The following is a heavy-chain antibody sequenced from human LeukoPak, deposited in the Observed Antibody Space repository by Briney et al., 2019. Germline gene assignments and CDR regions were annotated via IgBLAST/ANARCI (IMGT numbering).Heavy chain of an antibody. CDR1: GFTFSSYA. J-gene: IGHJ4*02. D-gene: IGHD3-9*01. Sequence: PGGSLRLSCAASGFTFSSYAMHWVRQAPGKGLEYVSAISSNRGSTYYANSVKGRFTISRDNSKNTLYLQMGSLRAEDMAVYYCARVGLTGYSGLDYWGQGALVTVSS. CDR2: ISSNRGST. CDR3: ARVGLTGYSGLDY. V-gene: IGHV3-64*01.